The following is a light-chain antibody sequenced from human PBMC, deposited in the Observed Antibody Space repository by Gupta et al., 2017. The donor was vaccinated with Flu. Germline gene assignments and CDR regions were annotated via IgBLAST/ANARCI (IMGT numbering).Light chain of an antibody. CDR2: DDN. CDR3: QVWDSTTDHWV. V-gene: IGLV3-21*02. CDR1: NIRRKN. Sequence: SYVLTQPPSMSVAPGQTASLACGGDNIRRKNVHWHQQRPGQAPVVVVYDDNDRPSGIPERFSGSNSGNTATLTITRVEAGDEADYYCQVWDSTTDHWVFGGGTRLTVL. J-gene: IGLJ3*02.